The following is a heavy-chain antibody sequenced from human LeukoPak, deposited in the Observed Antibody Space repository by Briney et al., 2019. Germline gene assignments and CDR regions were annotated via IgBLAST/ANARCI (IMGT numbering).Heavy chain of an antibody. D-gene: IGHD2-15*01. J-gene: IGHJ6*02. CDR2: ISDGGGGT. CDR3: ARGIRNCGGGSRTGGMDV. V-gene: IGHV3-23*01. Sequence: GGALRLSCAASGFTLSSCDMSRVRRAPGRGLEWVSGISDGGGGTYYADSVKGRFTVSRDNSKNTLYLQMNSLRAEDTAVYYCARGIRNCGGGSRTGGMDVWGQGTTVTVSS. CDR1: GFTLSSCD.